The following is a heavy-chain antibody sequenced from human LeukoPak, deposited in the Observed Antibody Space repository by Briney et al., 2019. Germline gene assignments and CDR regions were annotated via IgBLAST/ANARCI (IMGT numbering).Heavy chain of an antibody. D-gene: IGHD3-10*01. CDR3: ARGPLKRITMVRGVTNWFDP. J-gene: IGHJ5*02. CDR2: IIPIFGTA. V-gene: IGHV1-69*05. Sequence: GASVKVSCKASGGTFSSYAISWVRQAPGQGLEWMGGIIPIFGTANYAQKLQGRVTMTTDTSTSTAYMELRSLRSDDTAVYYCARGPLKRITMVRGVTNWFDPWGQGTLVTVSS. CDR1: GGTFSSYA.